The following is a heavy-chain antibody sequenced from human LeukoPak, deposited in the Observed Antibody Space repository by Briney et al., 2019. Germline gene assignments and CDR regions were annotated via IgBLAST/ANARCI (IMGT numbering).Heavy chain of an antibody. D-gene: IGHD1-26*01. CDR3: ARTPRARASTDHDYYFMDV. CDR2: INPRDGST. CDR1: GYTFTSYY. J-gene: IGHJ6*03. V-gene: IGHV1-46*01. Sequence: ASVKVSCKTSGYTFTSYYMHWVRQAPGQGLEWMGVINPRDGSTSYTEKFQGRLTLTSDTSTRTVYMELRTLRSEDTAVYYCARTPRARASTDHDYYFMDVWGRGTTVTVSS.